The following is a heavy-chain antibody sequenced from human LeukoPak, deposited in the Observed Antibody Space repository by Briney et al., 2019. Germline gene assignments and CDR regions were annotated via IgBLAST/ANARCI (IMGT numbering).Heavy chain of an antibody. V-gene: IGHV1-2*02. CDR2: INPNSGGT. J-gene: IGHJ6*02. CDR3: ARGSHIIPAVVVAATYYYGMDV. CDR1: GYTFTGYY. D-gene: IGHD2-15*01. Sequence: GASVKVSCKASGYTFTGYYMHWVRQAPGQGLEWMGWINPNSGGTNYAQKFQGRVTMTRDTSISTACMELSRLRSDDTAVYYCARGSHIIPAVVVAATYYYGMDVWGQGTTVTVSS.